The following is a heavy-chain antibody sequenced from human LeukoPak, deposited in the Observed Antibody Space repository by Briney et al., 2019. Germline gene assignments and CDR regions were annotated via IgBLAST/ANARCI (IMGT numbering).Heavy chain of an antibody. CDR3: ASRTGTLDY. CDR2: ISGSGGST. V-gene: IGHV3-23*01. J-gene: IGHJ4*02. D-gene: IGHD1-7*01. Sequence: GGSLRPSCAASGFTLSSYAMSWVRQAPGKGLEWVSAISGSGGSTYYADSVKGRFTISRDNAKNSLYLQMNSLRAEDTAVYYCASRTGTLDYWGQGTLVTVSS. CDR1: GFTLSSYA.